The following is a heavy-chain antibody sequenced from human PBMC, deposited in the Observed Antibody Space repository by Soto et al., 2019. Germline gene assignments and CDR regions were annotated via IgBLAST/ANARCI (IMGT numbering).Heavy chain of an antibody. D-gene: IGHD3-10*01. CDR2: INPNSGGT. J-gene: IGHJ6*03. V-gene: IGHV1-2*04. CDR3: ARGEGDGGYCYMDV. CDR1: GYTFTGYY. Sequence: GASVKVSCKASGYTFTGYYMHWVRQAPGQGLEWMGWINPNSGGTNYAQKFQGWVTMTRDTSISTAYMELSRLRSDDTAVYYCARGEGDGGYCYMDVWGKGTTVTVSS.